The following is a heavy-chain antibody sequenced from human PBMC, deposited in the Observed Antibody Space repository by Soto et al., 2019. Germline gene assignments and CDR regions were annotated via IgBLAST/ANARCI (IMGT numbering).Heavy chain of an antibody. Sequence: GGSLRLSCAASGFTFSSYALSWVRQAPGKGLEWVSAISGSGGSTYYADSVKGRFTISRDNSKHPLSLQMNSLRAEYTVVYYCVKEGYGTGSYYCAFDIWGQGTMVTVSS. J-gene: IGHJ3*02. D-gene: IGHD3-10*01. CDR2: ISGSGGST. V-gene: IGHV3-23*01. CDR3: VKEGYGTGSYYCAFDI. CDR1: GFTFSSYA.